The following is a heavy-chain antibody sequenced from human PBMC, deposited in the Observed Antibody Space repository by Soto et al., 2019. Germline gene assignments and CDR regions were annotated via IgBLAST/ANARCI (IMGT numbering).Heavy chain of an antibody. CDR3: IKGGYHLQDSGTYGTFDY. D-gene: IGHD1-26*01. CDR1: GFTFNKYW. CDR2: INADGTTT. J-gene: IGHJ4*02. V-gene: IGHV3-74*03. Sequence: GSLRLSCAASGFTFNKYWMHWVRQVPGKSFVWVSRINADGTTTTYADSVRGRFTISRDDTKKTLFLQMNTLRAEDTAVYFCIKGGYHLQDSGTYGTFDYWGRGTLVTVSS.